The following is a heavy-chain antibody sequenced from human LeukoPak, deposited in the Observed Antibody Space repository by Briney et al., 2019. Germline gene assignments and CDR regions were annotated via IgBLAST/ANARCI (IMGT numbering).Heavy chain of an antibody. J-gene: IGHJ4*02. CDR2: ISYDGSNK. CDR1: GFAFSTYG. V-gene: IGHV3-30*03. Sequence: PGRSLRLSCAASGFAFSTYGMHWVRQAPGTGLEWVAVISYDGSNKYFADSVKGRFTISRDNSKNTLYLQMNSLRAEDTAVYYCAREGGDLRWKNRFDFWGQGTLVTVSS. D-gene: IGHD4-23*01. CDR3: AREGGDLRWKNRFDF.